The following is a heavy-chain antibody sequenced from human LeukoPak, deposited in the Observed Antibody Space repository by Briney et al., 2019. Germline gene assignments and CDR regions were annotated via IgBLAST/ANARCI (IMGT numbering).Heavy chain of an antibody. CDR3: ARDHLSNWFDP. CDR1: GGSISSGGYY. V-gene: IGHV4-31*03. D-gene: IGHD2/OR15-2a*01. J-gene: IGHJ5*02. Sequence: SETLSLTCTVSGGSISSGGYYWSWIRQHPGKGLEWIGYIYYSGSSYYNPSLKSRVTISVDTSKNQFSLKLSSVTAADTAGYYCARDHLSNWFDPWGQGTLVTVSS. CDR2: IYYSGSS.